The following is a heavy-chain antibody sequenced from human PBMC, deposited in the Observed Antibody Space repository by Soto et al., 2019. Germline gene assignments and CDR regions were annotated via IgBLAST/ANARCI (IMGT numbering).Heavy chain of an antibody. CDR3: ARDEILEWLGEVPYYGIDV. Sequence: GGSLRLSCAASGFTFSSYRMNWVRQAPGKGLEWVSYISSSGSTIYYADSVKGRFTISRDNAKNSLYLQMNSLRAEDTAVYYCARDEILEWLGEVPYYGIDVWGQGTTVTVSS. D-gene: IGHD3-3*01. V-gene: IGHV3-48*04. CDR2: ISSSGSTI. J-gene: IGHJ6*02. CDR1: GFTFSSYR.